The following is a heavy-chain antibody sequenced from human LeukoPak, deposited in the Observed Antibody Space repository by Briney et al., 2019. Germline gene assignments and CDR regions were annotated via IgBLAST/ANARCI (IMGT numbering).Heavy chain of an antibody. CDR1: GGSFSGYY. D-gene: IGHD3-3*01. CDR3: AEWFYDY. J-gene: IGHJ4*02. Sequence: SETLSLTCAVYGGSFSGYYWSWIRQPPGKGLEWIGEINHSGSTNYNPSLKSRVTISVDTSKNQFSLKLSSVTAADTAVYYCAEWFYDYWGRGTLVTVSS. CDR2: INHSGST. V-gene: IGHV4-34*01.